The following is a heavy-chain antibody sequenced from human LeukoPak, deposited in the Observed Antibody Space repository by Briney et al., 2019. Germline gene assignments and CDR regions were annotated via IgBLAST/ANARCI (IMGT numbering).Heavy chain of an antibody. CDR2: TYYRSKWYN. CDR3: ARELSLYYDILTGYYVHASDI. D-gene: IGHD3-9*01. V-gene: IGHV6-1*01. CDR1: GDSVSSNSAA. Sequence: SQTLSLTCAISGDSVSSNSAAWNWIRQSPSRGLEWLGRTYYRSKWYNDYAVSVKSRITINPDTSKNQFSLQLNSVTPEDTAVYYCARELSLYYDILTGYYVHASDIWGQGTMVTVSS. J-gene: IGHJ3*02.